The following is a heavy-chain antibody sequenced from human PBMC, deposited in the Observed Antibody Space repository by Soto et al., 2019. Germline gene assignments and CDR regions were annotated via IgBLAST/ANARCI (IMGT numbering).Heavy chain of an antibody. CDR3: ARDPRGGNCAYYYGMDV. D-gene: IGHD2-15*01. Sequence: GGPMSLCCAASGFTFSSYAMHWVRQAPGKGLEWVAVISYDGSNKYYADSVKGRFTISRDNSKNTLYLQMNSLRAEDTAVYYCARDPRGGNCAYYYGMDVWGQGPTVTVSS. V-gene: IGHV3-30-3*01. J-gene: IGHJ6*02. CDR1: GFTFSSYA. CDR2: ISYDGSNK.